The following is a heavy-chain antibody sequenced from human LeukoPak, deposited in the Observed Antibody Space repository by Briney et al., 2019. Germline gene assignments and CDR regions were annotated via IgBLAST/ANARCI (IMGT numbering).Heavy chain of an antibody. V-gene: IGHV4-34*01. CDR3: ARGEYDYVWGSYRYMNY. CDR2: IDHSGST. J-gene: IGHJ4*02. D-gene: IGHD3-16*02. CDR1: GGSFSGYY. Sequence: SETLSLTCAVYGGSFSGYYWSWIRQPPGKGLEWIGEIDHSGSTNYNPSLKSRVTISVDTSKNQFSLKLSSVTAADTAVYYCARGEYDYVWGSYRYMNYWGQGTLVTVSS.